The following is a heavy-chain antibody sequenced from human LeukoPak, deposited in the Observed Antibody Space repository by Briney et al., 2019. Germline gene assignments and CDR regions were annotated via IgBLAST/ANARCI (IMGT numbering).Heavy chain of an antibody. V-gene: IGHV1-18*01. CDR3: ARGYCSSTSCYPRGY. J-gene: IGHJ4*02. CDR2: ISAYNGNT. D-gene: IGHD2-2*01. Sequence: ASVKVSCKASGYTFSSYGISCARQAPGQGLEWMGWISAYNGNTNYAQKLQGRVTMTTDTSTSTAYMELRSLRSDDTAVYYCARGYCSSTSCYPRGYWGQGTLVTASS. CDR1: GYTFSSYG.